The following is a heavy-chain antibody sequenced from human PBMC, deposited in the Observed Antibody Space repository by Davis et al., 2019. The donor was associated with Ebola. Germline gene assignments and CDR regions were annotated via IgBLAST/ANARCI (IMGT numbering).Heavy chain of an antibody. V-gene: IGHV3-23*01. CDR3: AAADIVVVVDGTSYPHAFDT. D-gene: IGHD2-15*01. Sequence: GESLKISCAASGFTFSSYAMTWVRQAPGKGLEWVSAISGSGGSTYYADSVKGRFTISRDNSKKTLYLQMNSLRAEDTAVYYCAAADIVVVVDGTSYPHAFDTWGQGTVVTVSS. CDR1: GFTFSSYA. J-gene: IGHJ3*02. CDR2: ISGSGGST.